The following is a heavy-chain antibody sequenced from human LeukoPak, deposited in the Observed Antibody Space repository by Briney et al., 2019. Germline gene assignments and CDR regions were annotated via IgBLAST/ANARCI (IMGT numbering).Heavy chain of an antibody. V-gene: IGHV4-34*01. CDR1: GGSFSGYY. CDR2: INHSGST. J-gene: IGHJ4*02. Sequence: PSETLSLTCAVYGGSFSGYYWSWIRQPPGKGLEWIGEINHSGSTNYNPSLKSRVTISVDTFKNQFSLKLSSVTAADTAVYYCARDLTRVRYCSSTSCYNLDYWGQGTLVTVSS. D-gene: IGHD2-2*01. CDR3: ARDLTRVRYCSSTSCYNLDY.